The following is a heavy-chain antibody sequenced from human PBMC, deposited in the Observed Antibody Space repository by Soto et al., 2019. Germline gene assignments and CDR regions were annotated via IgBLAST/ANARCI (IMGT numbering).Heavy chain of an antibody. J-gene: IGHJ4*02. CDR3: AKDLLAARDSDYFDY. CDR2: ISGSGGST. V-gene: IGHV3-23*01. D-gene: IGHD6-6*01. CDR1: GFTFSSYA. Sequence: PGGSLRLSCAASGFTFSSYAMSWVRQAPGKGLEWVSAISGSGGSTYYADSVKGRFTISRDNSKNTLYLQMNSLRAEDTAIYYCAKDLLAARDSDYFDYWGQGSLVNVSS.